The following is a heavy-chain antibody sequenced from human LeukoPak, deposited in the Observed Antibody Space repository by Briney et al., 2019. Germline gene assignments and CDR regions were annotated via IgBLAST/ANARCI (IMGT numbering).Heavy chain of an antibody. J-gene: IGHJ4*02. CDR2: IDSDGRIT. D-gene: IGHD6-19*01. Sequence: GGSLTLSCAASGFTFSSHWMHWVRQAPGKGLVWVSRIDSDGRITTYADSVKGRFTISRDNAKNTLYLQMNTLRDEDTAVYYCARALGTGWSQKEWGQGNLVTVSS. CDR3: ARALGTGWSQKE. V-gene: IGHV3-74*01. CDR1: GFTFSSHW.